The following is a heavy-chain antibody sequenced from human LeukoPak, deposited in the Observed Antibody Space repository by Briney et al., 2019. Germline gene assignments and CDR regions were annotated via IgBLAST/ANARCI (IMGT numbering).Heavy chain of an antibody. J-gene: IGHJ4*02. D-gene: IGHD2-2*01. Sequence: GGSLRLSCAASGFTFTNSWMSWVRQAPGKGLEWLAFIKLDGSEKYYVDSVKGRFTISRDNAKKSLYLEMNILRAEDTAVYHCARNAPLDYWGQGTLVTVSS. CDR3: ARNAPLDY. CDR1: GFTFTNSW. CDR2: IKLDGSEK. V-gene: IGHV3-7*01.